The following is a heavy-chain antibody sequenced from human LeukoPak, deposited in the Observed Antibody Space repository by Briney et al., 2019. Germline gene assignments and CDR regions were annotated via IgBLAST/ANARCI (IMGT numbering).Heavy chain of an antibody. CDR2: IYSGGST. V-gene: IGHV3-53*01. CDR3: ASPYYYDSKGGGSDY. Sequence: GGSLRLSCAASGFTVSSNYMSWVRQAPGKGLEWVSVIYSGGSTYYADSVKGRFTISRDNSKNTLYLQMNSLRAEDTAVYYCASPYYYDSKGGGSDYWGQGTLVTVSS. J-gene: IGHJ4*02. CDR1: GFTVSSNY. D-gene: IGHD3-22*01.